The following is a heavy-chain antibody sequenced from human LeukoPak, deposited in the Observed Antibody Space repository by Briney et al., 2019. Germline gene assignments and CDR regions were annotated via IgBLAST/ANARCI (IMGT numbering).Heavy chain of an antibody. CDR2: INPSGGST. CDR3: ARGIPAYYYDSSESLDY. V-gene: IGHV1-46*01. CDR1: GYTFTSYY. J-gene: IGHJ4*02. D-gene: IGHD3-22*01. Sequence: AASVKVSCQASGYTFTSYYMHWVRQAPGQGLEWMGIINPSGGSTSYAQKFQGRVTMTRDMSTSTVYMELSSLRSEHPAVYYCARGIPAYYYDSSESLDYWGQGTLVTVSS.